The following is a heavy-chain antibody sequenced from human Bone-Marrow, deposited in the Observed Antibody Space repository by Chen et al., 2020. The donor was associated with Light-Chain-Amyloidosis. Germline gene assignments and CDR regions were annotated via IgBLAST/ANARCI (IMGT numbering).Heavy chain of an antibody. Sequence: EVQLLESGGGLVQPGGSLRLSCAASGFTFSSYAMGGVRQAPGKGLEWVSAIRGRGGSTYYADVVKGRFTISRDRSKNTLYLKMNSLRAEDTALYYCATEGRDRGYSYGYLNYWGQGTLVTVSS. CDR3: ATEGRDRGYSYGYLNY. D-gene: IGHD5-18*01. CDR2: IRGRGGST. CDR1: GFTFSSYA. J-gene: IGHJ4*02. V-gene: IGHV3-23*01.